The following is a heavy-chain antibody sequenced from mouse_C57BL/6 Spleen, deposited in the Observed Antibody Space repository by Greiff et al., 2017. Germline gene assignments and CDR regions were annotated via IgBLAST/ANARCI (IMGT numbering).Heavy chain of an antibody. V-gene: IGHV5-17*01. CDR2: ISSGSSTI. D-gene: IGHD1-1*01. CDR1: GFTFSDYG. J-gene: IGHJ3*01. Sequence: EVKLMESGGGLVKPGGSLKLSCAASGFTFSDYGMHWVRQAPEKGLEWVAYISSGSSTIYYADTVKGRFTISRDNAKNTLFLQMTSLRSEDTAMYYCARPNGYYYGSRGFAYWGQGTLVTVSA. CDR3: ARPNGYYYGSRGFAY.